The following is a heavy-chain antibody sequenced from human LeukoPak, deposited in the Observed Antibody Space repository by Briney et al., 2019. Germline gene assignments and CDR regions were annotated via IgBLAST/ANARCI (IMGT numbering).Heavy chain of an antibody. Sequence: GGSLRLSCAASGFTFSSYAMHWVRQAPGKGLEWVSTISGSGSSTYYADSVKGRFTISRDNSKNTLYLQMNSLRAEDTAVYYCAKGQDYYDSSGHYEAGVFDIWGQGTMVTVSS. CDR3: AKGQDYYDSSGHYEAGVFDI. CDR1: GFTFSSYA. CDR2: ISGSGSST. J-gene: IGHJ3*02. V-gene: IGHV3-23*01. D-gene: IGHD3-22*01.